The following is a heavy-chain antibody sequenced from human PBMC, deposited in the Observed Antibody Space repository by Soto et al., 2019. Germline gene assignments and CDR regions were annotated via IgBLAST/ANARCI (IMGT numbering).Heavy chain of an antibody. J-gene: IGHJ6*02. D-gene: IGHD6-13*01. V-gene: IGHV3-48*02. Sequence: PGGSLRLSCAASGFTFSSYSMNWVRQAPGKGLEWVSYISSSSSTIYYADSVKGRFTISRDNAKNSLYLQMNSLRDEDTAVYYCARTRSGYSSSSRRVGRLGRYYGMDVWGQGTTVTVSS. CDR1: GFTFSSYS. CDR2: ISSSSSTI. CDR3: ARTRSGYSSSSRRVGRLGRYYGMDV.